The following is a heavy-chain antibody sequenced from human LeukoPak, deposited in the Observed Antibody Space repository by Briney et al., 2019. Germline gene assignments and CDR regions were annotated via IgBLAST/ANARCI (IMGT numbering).Heavy chain of an antibody. D-gene: IGHD3-10*01. V-gene: IGHV3-33*06. CDR2: IWYDGSNK. CDR3: AKDSKESGFDY. CDR1: AFTFSSYG. Sequence: PGRSLRLSCAASAFTFSSYGMHWVRQAPGKGLEWVAVIWYDGSNKYYADSVKGRFTISRDNSKNTLYLQMNSLRAEDTAVYYCAKDSKESGFDYWGQGTLVTVSS. J-gene: IGHJ4*02.